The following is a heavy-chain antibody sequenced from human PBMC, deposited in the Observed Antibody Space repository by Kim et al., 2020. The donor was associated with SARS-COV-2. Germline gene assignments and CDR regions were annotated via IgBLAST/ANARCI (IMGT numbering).Heavy chain of an antibody. CDR3: ARGAGMDV. Sequence: GGSLRLSCAASGFTFSSSAMHWVRQAPGKGLEWVSGITIGSSTYYADSVRGRFTISRDNPKNTLYLQINSLRADDTAVYYCARGAGMDVWGQGTTVTVSS. J-gene: IGHJ6*02. CDR1: GFTFSSSA. V-gene: IGHV3-23*01. CDR2: ITIGSST.